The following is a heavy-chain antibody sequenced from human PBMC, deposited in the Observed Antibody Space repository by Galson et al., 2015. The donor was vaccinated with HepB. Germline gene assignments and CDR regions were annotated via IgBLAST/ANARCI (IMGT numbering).Heavy chain of an antibody. CDR1: GFTFSSYG. Sequence: SLRLSCAASGFTFSSYGMHWVRQAPGKGLEWVAVIWYDGSNKYYADSVKGRFTISRDNSKNTLYLQMNSLGAEDTAVYYCARPVATIPNYPLDYWGQGTLVTVSS. J-gene: IGHJ4*02. CDR2: IWYDGSNK. V-gene: IGHV3-33*08. CDR3: ARPVATIPNYPLDY. D-gene: IGHD5-12*01.